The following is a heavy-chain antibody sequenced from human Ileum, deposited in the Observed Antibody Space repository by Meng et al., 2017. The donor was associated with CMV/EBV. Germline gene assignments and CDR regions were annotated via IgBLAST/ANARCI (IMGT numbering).Heavy chain of an antibody. D-gene: IGHD2-8*01. CDR2: IKQDGSEI. Sequence: GGSLRLSCAASGFTFSSYWMSWVRQAPGKGLEWVANIKQDGSEIYYVDSVKGRFTISRDSAENSLHLQMNSLRAEDTAVYYCARNMIYSISTSYYYYYGMDVWGQGATVTVSS. V-gene: IGHV3-7*01. CDR3: ARNMIYSISTSYYYYYGMDV. J-gene: IGHJ6*02. CDR1: GFTFSSYW.